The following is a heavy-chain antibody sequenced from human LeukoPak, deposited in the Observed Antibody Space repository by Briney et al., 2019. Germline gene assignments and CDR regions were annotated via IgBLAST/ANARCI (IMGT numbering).Heavy chain of an antibody. V-gene: IGHV4-4*07. J-gene: IGHJ5*02. D-gene: IGHD3-16*01. CDR1: GDTVGKNY. CDR2: IHTGGTT. Sequence: SETLSLTCTVSGDTVGKNYWSCIRQPPGKGLEWIGRIHTGGTTWYNASLKRRVTISIDASNNQCSLRLTSVTAADTAVFYCARGDSYAGGGRNLFDPWSQGTLVTVSS. CDR3: ARGDSYAGGGRNLFDP.